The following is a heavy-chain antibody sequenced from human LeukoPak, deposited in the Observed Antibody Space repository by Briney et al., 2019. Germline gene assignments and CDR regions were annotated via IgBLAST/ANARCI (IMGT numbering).Heavy chain of an antibody. CDR1: GGSISSYY. CDR3: ARGPYCSSTSCQRNYYYYGMDV. Sequence: SETLSLTCTVSGGSISSYYWSWIRQPAGKGLEWIGRIYTSGSTNYNPSLKSRVTMSVDTSKNQFSLKLSSVTAADTAVYYCARGPYCSSTSCQRNYYYYGMDVWGQGTTVTVSS. CDR2: IYTSGST. J-gene: IGHJ6*02. D-gene: IGHD2-2*01. V-gene: IGHV4-4*07.